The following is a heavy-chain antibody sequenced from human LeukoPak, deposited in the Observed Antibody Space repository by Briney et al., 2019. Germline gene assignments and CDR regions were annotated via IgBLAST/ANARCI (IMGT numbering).Heavy chain of an antibody. CDR2: IYPGDSDT. D-gene: IGHD6-19*01. V-gene: IGHV5-51*01. Sequence: GESLKISCKGSGYSFTSYWIGWVRQMPGKGLEWMGIIYPGDSDTRYSPSFQGQVTISADKSVNTAYLQWSSLMASDTAMYFCASQYNSGWSPDYWGQGTLVTVSS. CDR3: ASQYNSGWSPDY. CDR1: GYSFTSYW. J-gene: IGHJ4*02.